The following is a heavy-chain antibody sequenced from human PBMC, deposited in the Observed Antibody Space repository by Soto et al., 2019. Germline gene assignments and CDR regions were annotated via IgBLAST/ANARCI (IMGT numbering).Heavy chain of an antibody. CDR1: GFTFSSYA. CDR2: ISSNGGST. CDR3: VKSTLYYYDSSGYLDAFDI. Sequence: GGSLRLSCSASGFTFSSYAMHWVRQAPGKGLEYVSAISSNGGSTYYADSVKGRFTISRDNSKNTLYLQMSGLRAEDTAVYYCVKSTLYYYDSSGYLDAFDIWGQGTMVTVSS. D-gene: IGHD3-22*01. J-gene: IGHJ3*02. V-gene: IGHV3-64D*08.